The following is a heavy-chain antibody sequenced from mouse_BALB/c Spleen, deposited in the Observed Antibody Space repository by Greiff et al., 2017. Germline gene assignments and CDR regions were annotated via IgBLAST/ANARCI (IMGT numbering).Heavy chain of an antibody. CDR1: GYTFTSYW. D-gene: IGHD1-1*01. CDR2: INPSNGRT. V-gene: IGHV1S81*02. Sequence: VQLQQPGAELVKPGASVKLSCKASGYTFTSYWMHWVKQRPGQGLEWIGEINPSNGRTNYNEKFKSKATLTVDKSSSTAYMQLSSLTSEDSAVYYCAREGYGSQRAFDYWGQGTTLTVSS. CDR3: AREGYGSQRAFDY. J-gene: IGHJ2*01.